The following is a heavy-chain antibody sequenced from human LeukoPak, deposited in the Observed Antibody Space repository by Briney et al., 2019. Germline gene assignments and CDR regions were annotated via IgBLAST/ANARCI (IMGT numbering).Heavy chain of an antibody. CDR1: GYTFTSYY. CDR2: ISAYNGNT. CDR3: ARDVDCSSTSCYTYYYYGMDV. D-gene: IGHD2-2*02. J-gene: IGHJ6*02. V-gene: IGHV1-18*04. Sequence: GASVKVSCKASGYTFTSYYIRWVRQAPGQGLEWMGWISAYNGNTNYAQKLQGRVTMTTDTSKSTAYMELRSLRSDDTDVYYCARDVDCSSTSCYTYYYYGMDVWGQGTTVTVSS.